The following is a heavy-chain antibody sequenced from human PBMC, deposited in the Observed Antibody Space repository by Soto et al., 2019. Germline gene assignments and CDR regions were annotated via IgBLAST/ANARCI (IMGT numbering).Heavy chain of an antibody. V-gene: IGHV3-23*01. D-gene: IGHD3-3*01. J-gene: IGHJ5*02. Sequence: PGGSLRLSCAASGFTFSSYAMSWVRQAPGKGLEWVSAISGSGGSTYYADSVKGRFTISRDNSKNTLYLQMSSLRAEDTAVYYCAKAGRLRFLGWLPFDPWGQGTLVTVSS. CDR2: ISGSGGST. CDR1: GFTFSSYA. CDR3: AKAGRLRFLGWLPFDP.